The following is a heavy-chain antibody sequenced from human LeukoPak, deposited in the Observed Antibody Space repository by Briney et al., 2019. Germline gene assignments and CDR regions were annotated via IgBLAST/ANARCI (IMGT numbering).Heavy chain of an antibody. J-gene: IGHJ4*02. V-gene: IGHV3-23*01. D-gene: IGHD2-15*01. CDR3: AKGGYCSGGSCYPGYYFDY. CDR1: GFTFSHYA. Sequence: GGSLRLSCAASGFTFSHYAMTWVRQAPGKGLEWVSAISGSGGSTYFADSVKGRFTISRDNSKNTLYLQMNSLRAEDTAVYYCAKGGYCSGGSCYPGYYFDYWGQGTLVTVSS. CDR2: ISGSGGST.